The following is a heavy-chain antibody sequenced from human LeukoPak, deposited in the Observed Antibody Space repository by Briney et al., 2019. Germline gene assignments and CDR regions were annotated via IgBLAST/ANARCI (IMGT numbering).Heavy chain of an antibody. J-gene: IGHJ5*02. V-gene: IGHV4-34*01. D-gene: IGHD3-22*01. CDR2: INHSGST. CDR1: GGSFSGYY. CDR3: ARGLKLYYYDSSGYWFDP. Sequence: SETLSLTCAVYGGSFSGYYWSWIRQPPGKGLEWIGEINHSGSTNYNPSLKSRVTISVDTSKNQFSLKLSSVTAADTAVYYCARGLKLYYYDSSGYWFDPRGQGTLVTVSS.